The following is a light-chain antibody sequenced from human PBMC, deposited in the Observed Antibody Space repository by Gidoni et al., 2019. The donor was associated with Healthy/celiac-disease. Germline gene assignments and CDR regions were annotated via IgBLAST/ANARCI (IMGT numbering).Light chain of an antibody. V-gene: IGLV6-57*01. J-gene: IGLJ3*02. Sequence: NFMLTQPHSVSEDPRKTVTISCTRSSGSIASNYVQWYQQRPGSSPTTVIYEDNQRPSGVPDRFSGSIDSSSNSASLTISGLKTEDEADYYCQSYDSSTHWVFGGGTKLTVL. CDR3: QSYDSSTHWV. CDR1: SGSIASNY. CDR2: EDN.